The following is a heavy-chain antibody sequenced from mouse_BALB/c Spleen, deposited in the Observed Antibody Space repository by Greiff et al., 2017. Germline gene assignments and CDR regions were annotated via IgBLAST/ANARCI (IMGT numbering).Heavy chain of an antibody. CDR1: GFTFSSYA. V-gene: IGHV5-6-5*01. CDR2: ISSGGST. Sequence: EVMLVESGGGLVKPGGSLKLSCAASGFTFSSYAMSWVRQTPEKRLEWVASISSGGSTYYPDSVKGRFTISRDNARNILYLQMSSLRSEDTAMYYCAREVRRGAWFAYWGQGTLVTVSA. D-gene: IGHD2-14*01. CDR3: AREVRRGAWFAY. J-gene: IGHJ3*01.